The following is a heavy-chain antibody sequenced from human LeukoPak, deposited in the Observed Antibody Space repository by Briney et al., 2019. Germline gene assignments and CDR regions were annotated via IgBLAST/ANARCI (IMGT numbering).Heavy chain of an antibody. D-gene: IGHD1-1*01. CDR2: MYYSGST. J-gene: IGHJ4*02. CDR1: GGSITSYY. Sequence: SETLSLTCTVSGGSITSYYWSWIRQPPGKGLEWIGYMYYSGSTTYNPSLKSRVTISVETSKNQFSLRVTPVTAADTAVYYCARHGPTSGTISIDYWGQGTLVTVSS. V-gene: IGHV4-59*08. CDR3: ARHGPTSGTISIDY.